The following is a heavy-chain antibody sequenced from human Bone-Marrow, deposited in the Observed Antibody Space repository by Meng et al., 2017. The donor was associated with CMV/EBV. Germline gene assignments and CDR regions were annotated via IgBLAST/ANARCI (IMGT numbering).Heavy chain of an antibody. J-gene: IGHJ4*02. D-gene: IGHD3-22*01. Sequence: GGSLRLSCAASGFTFSSYWMSWVRQAPGKGLQWVAFIRFDGTNKKYVDSVKGRFTISRDNSKNTLYLQMNSLSTEDTAVYYCAKDRVPYDSSTYYFHWGQGTLVTVSS. V-gene: IGHV3-30*02. CDR1: GFTFSSYW. CDR3: AKDRVPYDSSTYYFH. CDR2: IRFDGTNK.